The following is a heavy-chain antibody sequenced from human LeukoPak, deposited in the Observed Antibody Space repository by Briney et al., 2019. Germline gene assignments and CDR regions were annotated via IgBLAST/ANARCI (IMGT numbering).Heavy chain of an antibody. CDR3: AKHRRSSLVTTYFDA. CDR1: GFTVSSNY. V-gene: IGHV3-53*01. D-gene: IGHD2-21*02. Sequence: QAGGSLRLSCAASGFTVSSNYMSWVRQAPGKGLEWVSVIYSGGSTYYADSVKGRFTISRDNSKNTLYLQLNSLRLNDTAIFYCAKHRRSSLVTTYFDAWGQGILVAVSS. CDR2: IYSGGST. J-gene: IGHJ4*02.